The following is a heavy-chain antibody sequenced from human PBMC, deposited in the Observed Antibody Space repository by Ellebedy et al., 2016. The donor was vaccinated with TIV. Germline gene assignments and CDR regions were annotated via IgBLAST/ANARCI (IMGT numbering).Heavy chain of an antibody. J-gene: IGHJ4*02. CDR3: AKRTQYRSSWTFDN. D-gene: IGHD6-13*01. V-gene: IGHV4-39*02. Sequence: SETLSLTXTVSGGSISSSNYYWGWIRQPPGKGLEWIGSMHHSGSTYYNPSLKSRVTMSVDTSKNHFSLTVSSVTAADTAVYYCAKRTQYRSSWTFDNWGQGTLVTVSS. CDR2: MHHSGST. CDR1: GGSISSSNYY.